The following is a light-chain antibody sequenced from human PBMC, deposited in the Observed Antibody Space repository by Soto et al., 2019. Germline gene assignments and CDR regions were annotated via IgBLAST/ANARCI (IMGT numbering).Light chain of an antibody. CDR3: QQYHTSPYT. CDR1: QSVSSSY. Sequence: EIVLTQSPGTLSLSPGERATLSCRASQSVSSSYLAWYQHKPGQAPRLLISVASNRATGIPDRFSGSGSGTDFTLTISRLEPEDFAVYYCQQYHTSPYTFGQGTKLEIK. V-gene: IGKV3-20*01. J-gene: IGKJ2*01. CDR2: VAS.